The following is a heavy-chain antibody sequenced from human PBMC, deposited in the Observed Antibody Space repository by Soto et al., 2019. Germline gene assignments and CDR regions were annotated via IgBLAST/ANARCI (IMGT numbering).Heavy chain of an antibody. Sequence: QLQLQESGPGLVKPSETLSLTCSVSDDSINSDKYYWGWIRQPPGKGLEWIGRIYYRGNAYYNPSLQNRVTISLDKSRSQFSLKLNSVTAADSAVYFCARLEGLATISYYFDFWGPGALVTVSS. J-gene: IGHJ4*02. V-gene: IGHV4-39*01. CDR2: IYYRGNA. CDR1: DDSINSDKYY. CDR3: ARLEGLATISYYFDF. D-gene: IGHD3-9*01.